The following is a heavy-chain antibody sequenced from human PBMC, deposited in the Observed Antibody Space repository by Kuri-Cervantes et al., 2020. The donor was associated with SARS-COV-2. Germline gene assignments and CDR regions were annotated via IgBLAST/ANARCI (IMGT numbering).Heavy chain of an antibody. CDR3: AKDHYYDSSGYSPPNYYYYGMDV. Sequence: GGSLRLSCAASGSTFSSYAMHWVRQAPGKGLEWVAVISYDGSNKYYADSVKGRFTISRDNSKNTLYLQMNSLRAEDTAVYYCAKDHYYDSSGYSPPNYYYYGMDVWGQGTTVTVSS. J-gene: IGHJ6*02. V-gene: IGHV3-30-3*01. CDR1: GSTFSSYA. D-gene: IGHD3-22*01. CDR2: ISYDGSNK.